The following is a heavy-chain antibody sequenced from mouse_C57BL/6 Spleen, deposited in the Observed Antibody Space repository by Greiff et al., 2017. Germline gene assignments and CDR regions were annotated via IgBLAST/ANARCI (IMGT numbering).Heavy chain of an antibody. V-gene: IGHV1-19*01. Sequence: EVMLVESGPVLVKPGASVKMSCKASGYTFTDYYMNWVKQSHGKSLEWIGVINPYNGGTSYNQKFKGKATLTVDTSSSTAYMELNSLTSEDSAVYYCARRVYYGSSGDYWGQGTTLTVSS. CDR1: GYTFTDYY. CDR3: ARRVYYGSSGDY. CDR2: INPYNGGT. J-gene: IGHJ2*01. D-gene: IGHD1-1*01.